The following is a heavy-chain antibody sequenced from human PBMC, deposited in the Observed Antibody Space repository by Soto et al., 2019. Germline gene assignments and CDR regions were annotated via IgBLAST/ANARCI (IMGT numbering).Heavy chain of an antibody. CDR1: GFIFRDAW. J-gene: IGHJ4*02. V-gene: IGHV3-15*05. CDR2: VKSKSEGGTT. CDR3: VAGSPFEY. Sequence: PGGSLRLSCAASGFIFRDAWMSWVRQAPGKGLEWIGRVKSKSEGGTTDYAALVKGRFTVSRDDSINTVSLQMDSLKMEDTAVYFCVAGSPFEYWGQGTLVTVSS. D-gene: IGHD2-21*01.